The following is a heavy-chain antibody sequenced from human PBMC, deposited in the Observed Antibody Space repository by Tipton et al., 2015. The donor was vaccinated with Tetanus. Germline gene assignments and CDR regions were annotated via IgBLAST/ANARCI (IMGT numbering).Heavy chain of an antibody. J-gene: IGHJ6*02. Sequence: QLVQSGAEVKKPGSSVKVSCKASGGTFSSYAISWVRQAPGQGLEWMGGIIPIFGTANYAQKFQGRVTITADESTSPDYMELSSLRSEDTAVYYCARTLIAVAAPGYYYGMDVWGQGTTVTVSS. CDR3: ARTLIAVAAPGYYYGMDV. D-gene: IGHD6-19*01. CDR1: GGTFSSYA. V-gene: IGHV1-69*01. CDR2: IIPIFGTA.